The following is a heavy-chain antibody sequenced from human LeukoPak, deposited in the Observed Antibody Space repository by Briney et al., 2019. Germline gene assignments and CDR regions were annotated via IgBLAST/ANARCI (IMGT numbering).Heavy chain of an antibody. Sequence: GRSLRLSCAASGFTFSSYAMHWVRQAPGKGLEWVAVKSYDGSNKYYADSVKGRFTISRDNSKNTLYLQMNSLRAEDTAVYYCARDPTYYDSSGYPDYWGQGTLVTVSS. CDR3: ARDPTYYDSSGYPDY. V-gene: IGHV3-30*04. D-gene: IGHD3-22*01. CDR1: GFTFSSYA. CDR2: KSYDGSNK. J-gene: IGHJ4*02.